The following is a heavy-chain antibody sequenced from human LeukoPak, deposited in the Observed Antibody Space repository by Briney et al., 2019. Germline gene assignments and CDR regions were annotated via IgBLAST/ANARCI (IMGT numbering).Heavy chain of an antibody. J-gene: IGHJ2*01. D-gene: IGHD2-2*01. V-gene: IGHV4-39*07. CDR3: ARHAVVPPYWYFDL. Sequence: SETLSLTCTVSGGSISSRSYFWGWIRQPPGKGLEWIGSIYYKGNTYFNPSLKSRVTISEDTSKNQFSLKLSSVTAADTAVYYCARHAVVPPYWYFDLWGRGTLVTVSS. CDR1: GGSISSRSYF. CDR2: IYYKGNT.